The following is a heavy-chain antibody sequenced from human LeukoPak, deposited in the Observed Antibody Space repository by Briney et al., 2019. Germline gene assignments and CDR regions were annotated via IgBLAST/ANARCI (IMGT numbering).Heavy chain of an antibody. V-gene: IGHV3-23*01. CDR2: ISGIGGST. J-gene: IGHJ4*02. CDR3: AKSSKAGMYYFDY. Sequence: QSGGSLRLSCAASGLTFNSHAMTWVRQAPGKGLEWVSAISGIGGSTFYADFVKGRFTISRDNSKNTLYLQMNTLRPEDTALYYFAKSSKAGMYYFDYWGQGTLVTVSS. CDR1: GLTFNSHA. D-gene: IGHD3-16*01.